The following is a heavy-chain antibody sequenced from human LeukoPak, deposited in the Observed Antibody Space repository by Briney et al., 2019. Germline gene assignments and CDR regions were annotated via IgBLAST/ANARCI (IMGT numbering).Heavy chain of an antibody. D-gene: IGHD3-10*01. Sequence: PGGSLRLSCAASGFTFSSYDMHWVRQATRKGLEWVSAIGTAGDTYYPGSVKGRFTISRENAKNSLYLQMNSLRAGDTAVYYCAREGVYGSGAESLYGMDVWGQGTTVTVSS. CDR3: AREGVYGSGAESLYGMDV. CDR1: GFTFSSYD. V-gene: IGHV3-13*01. J-gene: IGHJ6*02. CDR2: IGTAGDT.